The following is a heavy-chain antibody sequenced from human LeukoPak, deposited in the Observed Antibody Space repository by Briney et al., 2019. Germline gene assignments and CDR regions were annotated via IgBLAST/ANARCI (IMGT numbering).Heavy chain of an antibody. D-gene: IGHD3-3*01. CDR1: GFTFSSYA. CDR2: ISYDGSNK. CDR3: ARATPAKQSHVLRFLEWLFSLDY. Sequence: GGSLRLSCAASGFTFSSYAMHWVRQAPGKGLEWVAVISYDGSNKYYADSVKGRFTISRDNSKNTLYLQMNSLRAEDTAVYYCARATPAKQSHVLRFLEWLFSLDYWGQGTLVTVSS. V-gene: IGHV3-30-3*01. J-gene: IGHJ4*02.